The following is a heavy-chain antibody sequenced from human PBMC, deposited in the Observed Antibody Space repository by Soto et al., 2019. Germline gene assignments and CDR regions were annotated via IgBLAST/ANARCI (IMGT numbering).Heavy chain of an antibody. CDR1: GFTFSSYG. J-gene: IGHJ6*02. CDR3: ARVPCSSTSCYYYYYGMDV. D-gene: IGHD2-2*01. V-gene: IGHV3-33*01. Sequence: LRLSCAASGFTFSSYGMHWVRQAPGKGLEWVAVIWYDGSNKYYADSVKGRFTISRDNSKNTLYLQMNSLRAEDTAVYYCARVPCSSTSCYYYYYGMDVWGQGTTVTVSS. CDR2: IWYDGSNK.